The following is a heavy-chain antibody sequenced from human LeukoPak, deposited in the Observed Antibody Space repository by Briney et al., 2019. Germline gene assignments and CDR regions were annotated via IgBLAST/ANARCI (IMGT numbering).Heavy chain of an antibody. Sequence: SETLSLTCTVSGGSISSGDYYWSWIRQPPGKGLEWIGYIYYSGSTYYNPSLKSRVTISVDTSKNQFSLKLSSVTAADTAVYYCARGGDGYNGANYFDYWGQGTLVTVSS. J-gene: IGHJ4*02. CDR3: ARGGDGYNGANYFDY. CDR2: IYYSGST. V-gene: IGHV4-30-4*01. D-gene: IGHD5-24*01. CDR1: GGSISSGDYY.